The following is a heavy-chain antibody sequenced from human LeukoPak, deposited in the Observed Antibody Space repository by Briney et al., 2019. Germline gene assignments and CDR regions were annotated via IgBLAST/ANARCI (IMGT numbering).Heavy chain of an antibody. CDR2: INPNSGGT. Sequence: GASVKVSCKASGYTFTGYYMHWVRQAPGQGLEWMGRINPNSGGTNYAQKFQGRVTMTRDTSISTAYMELSRLRSDAAAVYYCARDMIAVAGMVVPWGQGTLVTVSS. CDR3: ARDMIAVAGMVVP. V-gene: IGHV1-2*06. CDR1: GYTFTGYY. D-gene: IGHD6-19*01. J-gene: IGHJ5*02.